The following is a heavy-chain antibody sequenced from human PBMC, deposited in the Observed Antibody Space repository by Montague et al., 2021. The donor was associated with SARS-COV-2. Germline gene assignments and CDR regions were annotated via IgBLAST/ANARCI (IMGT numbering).Heavy chain of an antibody. J-gene: IGHJ6*02. D-gene: IGHD3-9*01. CDR2: IDWDDDT. CDR1: GFSLSTSGMC. Sequence: PALVKPTQILTLTCTFSGFSLSTSGMCVSWIRQPPGKALEWLARIDWDDDTYYSTSLQTRLTISKDTSKHQVVLTMTNMDPVDTATYYCARRTYDILTGYGDGIDVWGQGTTVTVSS. V-gene: IGHV2-70*11. CDR3: ARRTYDILTGYGDGIDV.